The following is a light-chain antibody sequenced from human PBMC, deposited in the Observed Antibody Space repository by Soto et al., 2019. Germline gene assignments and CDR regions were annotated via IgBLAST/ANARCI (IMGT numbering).Light chain of an antibody. CDR1: QSVSSH. CDR2: DAS. J-gene: IGKJ2*01. CDR3: QQRSNRPRT. V-gene: IGKV3-11*01. Sequence: VVLTQSPATLSLSPGEIATLSCRASQSVSSHLAWYQHKPGQAPRLLIYDASHRATGIPARVSGSGSGSDVTLTICSLATDDFAVYYCQQRSNRPRTFGQGTKLEIK.